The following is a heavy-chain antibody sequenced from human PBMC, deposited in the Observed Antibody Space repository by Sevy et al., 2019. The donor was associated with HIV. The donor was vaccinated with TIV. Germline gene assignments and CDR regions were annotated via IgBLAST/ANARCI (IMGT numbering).Heavy chain of an antibody. CDR2: INPNSDDT. D-gene: IGHD3-22*01. CDR3: AKDPQLFDSSGYLGY. CDR1: GYSFTAYY. V-gene: IGHV1-2*02. J-gene: IGHJ4*02. Sequence: ASVKVSCKTSGYSFTAYYMHWVRQAPGQGLEWMGWINPNSDDTNYAQNFQGRVTMTSDASTSTAYLELSRLRYDDTAMYYCAKDPQLFDSSGYLGYWGQGTLLTVSS.